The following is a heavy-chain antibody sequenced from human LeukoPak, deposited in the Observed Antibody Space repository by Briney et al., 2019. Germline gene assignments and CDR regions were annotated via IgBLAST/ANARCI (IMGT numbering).Heavy chain of an antibody. CDR3: VKTSSGYYYFDY. V-gene: IGHV3-23*01. D-gene: IGHD3-22*01. CDR2: ITGSGVST. J-gene: IGHJ4*02. Sequence: GGSLRLSCPASGFTFSSHAMSWVRQAPGKGLEWVSSITGSGVSTNNADSVKGRFTISRDNSENTLYLQMNSLRVEDTAVYYCVKTSSGYYYFDYWGQGTLVTVSS. CDR1: GFTFSSHA.